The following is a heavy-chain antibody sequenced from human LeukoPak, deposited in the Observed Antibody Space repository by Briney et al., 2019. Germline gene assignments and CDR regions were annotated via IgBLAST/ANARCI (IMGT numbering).Heavy chain of an antibody. J-gene: IGHJ5*02. CDR2: ISYDGSNK. Sequence: PGGSLRLSCAASGFTFSSCGMHWVRQAPGKGLEWVAVISYDGSNKYYADSVKGRFTISRDNSKNTLYLQMNSLRAEDTAVYYCAKDQWPLGYYYDSNSQGFDPWGQGTLVTVSS. CDR3: AKDQWPLGYYYDSNSQGFDP. V-gene: IGHV3-30*18. CDR1: GFTFSSCG. D-gene: IGHD3-22*01.